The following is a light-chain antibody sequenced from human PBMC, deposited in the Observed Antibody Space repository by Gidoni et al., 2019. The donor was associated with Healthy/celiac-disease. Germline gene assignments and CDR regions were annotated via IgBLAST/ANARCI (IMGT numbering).Light chain of an antibody. CDR3: QQYNNWPRT. CDR1: QSVSSI. V-gene: IGKV3-15*01. Sequence: EIAISQSPATLSVSPGERATLSCRASQSVSSILTWYQQKPGQAPRLLIYGASTRATGIPARFSGSGSGTEFTLTISSLQSEDFAVYYCQQYNNWPRTFGRGTKVEIK. J-gene: IGKJ4*02. CDR2: GAS.